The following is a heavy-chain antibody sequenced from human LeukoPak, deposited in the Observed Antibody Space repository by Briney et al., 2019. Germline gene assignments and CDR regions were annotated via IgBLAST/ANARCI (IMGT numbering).Heavy chain of an antibody. CDR3: AREWELGNDAFDI. CDR2: IYTSGST. D-gene: IGHD1-26*01. V-gene: IGHV4-61*02. CDR1: GGSISSGSYY. J-gene: IGHJ3*02. Sequence: SETLSLTCTVSGGSISSGSYYWSWIRQPAGKGLEWIGRIYTSGSTNYNPSLKSRVTISVDTSKNQFSLKLSSVTAADAAAYYCAREWELGNDAFDIWGQGTMVTVSS.